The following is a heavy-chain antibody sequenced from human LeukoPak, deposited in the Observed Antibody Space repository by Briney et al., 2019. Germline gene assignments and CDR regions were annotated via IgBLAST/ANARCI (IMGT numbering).Heavy chain of an antibody. CDR2: IKQDGSEK. V-gene: IGHV3-7*01. J-gene: IGHJ4*02. D-gene: IGHD3-22*01. CDR3: AKDDYYDTSGYRD. Sequence: GGSLRLSCAASGFTFSSYWMSWVRRAPGKGLEWVANIKQDGSEKYYVDSVKGRFTISRDNSKNTLYLQMNSLRAEDTAVYYCAKDDYYDTSGYRDWGQGTLVTVSS. CDR1: GFTFSSYW.